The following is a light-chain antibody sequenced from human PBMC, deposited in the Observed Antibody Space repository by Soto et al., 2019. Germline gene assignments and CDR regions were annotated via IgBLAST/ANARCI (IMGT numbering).Light chain of an antibody. CDR3: GSYTTSNTYV. V-gene: IGLV2-14*01. Sequence: QSALTQPDSLSGSPGQSITISCTGTSSDIGAYDYVSWFQQHPGKAPKLMISEVNNRPSGVSNRFSGSKSGNTASLTVSGLQAGDEADYYCGSYTTSNTYVFGTGTKVTVL. CDR2: EVN. CDR1: SSDIGAYDY. J-gene: IGLJ1*01.